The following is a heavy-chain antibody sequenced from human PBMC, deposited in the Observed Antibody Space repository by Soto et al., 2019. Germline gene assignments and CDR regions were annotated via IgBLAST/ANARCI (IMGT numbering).Heavy chain of an antibody. J-gene: IGHJ6*02. CDR3: ARVRERYGDYVRYYYYYYGMDV. Sequence: EVQLVESGGGLVKPGGSLRLSCAASGFTFSSYSMNWVRQAPGKGLEWVSSISSSSSYIYYADSVKGRFTISRDNAKNSLYLQMNSLRAEDTAVYYCARVRERYGDYVRYYYYYYGMDVWGQGTTVTVSS. CDR2: ISSSSSYI. D-gene: IGHD4-17*01. CDR1: GFTFSSYS. V-gene: IGHV3-21*01.